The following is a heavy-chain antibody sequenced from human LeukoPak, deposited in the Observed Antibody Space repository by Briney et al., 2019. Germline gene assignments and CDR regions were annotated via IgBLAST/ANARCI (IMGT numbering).Heavy chain of an antibody. Sequence: SGPTLVKPTQTLTLTCTFSGFSLSTSGVGVGWIRQPPGKALEWLALIYWNDDKRYSPSLKSRLTITKDTSKNQVVLTMTNMDPVDTATYYCAHRGSHLGYCSGGSCYSADYWGQGTLVTVSS. D-gene: IGHD2-15*01. CDR2: IYWNDDK. CDR3: AHRGSHLGYCSGGSCYSADY. J-gene: IGHJ4*02. CDR1: GFSLSTSGVG. V-gene: IGHV2-5*01.